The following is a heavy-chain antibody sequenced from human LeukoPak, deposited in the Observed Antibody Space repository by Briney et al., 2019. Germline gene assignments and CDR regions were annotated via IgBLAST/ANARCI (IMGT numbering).Heavy chain of an antibody. D-gene: IGHD6-13*01. CDR2: TYYRSKWYN. J-gene: IGHJ6*03. CDR3: AKGGYSSSWYTVRYYYYMDV. V-gene: IGHV6-1*01. Sequence: SQTLSLTCAISGDSVSSNSAAWNWIRQSPSRGLEWLGRTYYRSKWYNDYAVSVKSRITINPDTSKNQFSLQLNSVTPEDTAVYYCAKGGYSSSWYTVRYYYYMDVWGKGTTVTVSS. CDR1: GDSVSSNSAA.